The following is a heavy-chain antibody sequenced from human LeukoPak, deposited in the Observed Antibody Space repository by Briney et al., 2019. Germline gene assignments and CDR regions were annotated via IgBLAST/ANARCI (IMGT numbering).Heavy chain of an antibody. V-gene: IGHV4-39*01. CDR3: ARLQRVRAFDI. D-gene: IGHD4/OR15-4a*01. J-gene: IGHJ3*02. CDR1: GGSISSSSYY. CDR2: IYYSGST. Sequence: SETLSLTCTVSGGSISSSSYYWGWIRQPPGKGLEWIGSIYYSGSTYYNPSLKSRVTISVDTSKNQFSMKLSSVTAADTAVYYCARLQRVRAFDIWGQGTMVTVSS.